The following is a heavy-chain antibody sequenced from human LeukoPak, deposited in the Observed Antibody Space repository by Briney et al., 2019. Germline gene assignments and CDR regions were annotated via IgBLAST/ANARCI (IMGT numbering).Heavy chain of an antibody. V-gene: IGHV3-23*01. CDR1: GFTFSSYA. D-gene: IGHD7-27*01. J-gene: IGHJ4*02. Sequence: GGSLRLSCAASGFTFSSYAMTWVRQAPGKGLEWVSAISSSGGSIDYADSVKGRFTISRDNAKNTLDLQMNSLRAEDTAVYYCVRLSGDPYWGQGTLVTVTS. CDR3: VRLSGDPY. CDR2: ISSSGGSI.